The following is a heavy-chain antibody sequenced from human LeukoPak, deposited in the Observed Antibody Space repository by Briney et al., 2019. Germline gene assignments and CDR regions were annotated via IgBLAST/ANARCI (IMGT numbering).Heavy chain of an antibody. Sequence: GSLRLSCAASGFTFSSYAMSWVRQPPGKGLEWIGTVYYVGNSYENPSLKRRVTISIDSSKNQFSLKLTSLTAADTAVYYCARAGGGYYGSGSLDSWGQGSLVTVSS. CDR3: ARAGGGYYGSGSLDS. CDR2: VYYVGNS. CDR1: GFTFSSYA. J-gene: IGHJ4*02. D-gene: IGHD3-10*01. V-gene: IGHV4-39*07.